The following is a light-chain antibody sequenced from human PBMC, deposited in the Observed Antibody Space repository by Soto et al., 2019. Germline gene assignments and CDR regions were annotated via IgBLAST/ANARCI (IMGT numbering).Light chain of an antibody. CDR3: PQSYRNPRT. CDR2: SAS. V-gene: IGKV1-39*01. Sequence: DIQMTQSPSFLSASVGDRVTILCRASQSISNFLHWYQQKPGKAPKLLIYSASKLETGVPSRFGGSGSGTDFTLTISSLQPEDFATYYCPQSYRNPRTFGLGTRVEVK. CDR1: QSISNF. J-gene: IGKJ1*01.